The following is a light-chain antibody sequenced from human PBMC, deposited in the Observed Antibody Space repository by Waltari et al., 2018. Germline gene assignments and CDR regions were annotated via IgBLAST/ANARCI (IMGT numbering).Light chain of an antibody. CDR2: DAS. J-gene: IGKJ4*01. CDR3: QQRSNFPLT. V-gene: IGKV3-11*01. Sequence: EIVLTQSPATLSLSPGERATLSCRASQSVRSYLAWFQQKRGQAPRLLIYDASNRATGIPVRFSGIVSGTDFSLSISVLESEDFSVFYCQQRSNFPLTFGGGTKV. CDR1: QSVRSY.